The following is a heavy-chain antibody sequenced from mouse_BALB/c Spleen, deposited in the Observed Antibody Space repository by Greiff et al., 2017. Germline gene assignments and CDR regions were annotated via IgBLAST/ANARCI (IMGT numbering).Heavy chain of an antibody. V-gene: IGHV1-14*01. CDR1: GYTFTSYV. Sequence: EVKLLESGPELVKPGASVKMSCKASGYTFTSYVMHWVKQKPGQGLEWIGYINPYNDGTKYNEKFKGKATLTSDKSSSTAYMELSSLTSEDSAVYYCARSRYDDYYAMDYWGQGTSVTVSS. D-gene: IGHD2-14*01. CDR3: ARSRYDDYYAMDY. CDR2: INPYNDGT. J-gene: IGHJ4*01.